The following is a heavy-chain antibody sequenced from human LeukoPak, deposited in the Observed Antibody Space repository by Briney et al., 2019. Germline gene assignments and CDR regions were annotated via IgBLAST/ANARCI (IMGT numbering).Heavy chain of an antibody. Sequence: AGSLRLSCAASGFTFSSYSMNWVRQAPGKGLEWVSSISSSSSYIYYADSVKGRFTISRDNAKNSLYLQMNSLRAEDTAVYYCASEGAARRNWFDPWGQGTLVTVSS. D-gene: IGHD6-6*01. J-gene: IGHJ5*02. V-gene: IGHV3-21*01. CDR3: ASEGAARRNWFDP. CDR1: GFTFSSYS. CDR2: ISSSSSYI.